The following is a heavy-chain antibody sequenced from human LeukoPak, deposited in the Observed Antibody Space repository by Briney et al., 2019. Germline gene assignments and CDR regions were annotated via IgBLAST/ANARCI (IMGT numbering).Heavy chain of an antibody. D-gene: IGHD2-8*01. J-gene: IGHJ4*02. V-gene: IGHV1-69*13. CDR3: ARDLQPRNGVCSY. CDR1: GGTFSSYA. Sequence: SVKVSCKASGGTFSSYAISWVRQAPGQGLEWMGGIIPIFGTANYAQKFQGRVTITADESTSTAYMELSSLRSEDTAVYYCARDLQPRNGVCSYWGQGTLVTVSS. CDR2: IIPIFGTA.